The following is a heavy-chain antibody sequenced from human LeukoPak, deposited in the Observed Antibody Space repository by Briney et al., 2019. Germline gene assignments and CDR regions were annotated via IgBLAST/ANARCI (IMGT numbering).Heavy chain of an antibody. CDR2: LYPSGNT. Sequence: PSETLSLTCIVSGGSINNYYWSWIRQPAGKGLEWIGRLYPSGNTNYNPSLKSRVTMSVDTSKNQFSLKMNSVTAADTAVYYCARTPSSAWAIGYFDYWGQGTLVTVSS. D-gene: IGHD6-19*01. CDR1: GGSINNYY. J-gene: IGHJ4*02. V-gene: IGHV4-4*07. CDR3: ARTPSSAWAIGYFDY.